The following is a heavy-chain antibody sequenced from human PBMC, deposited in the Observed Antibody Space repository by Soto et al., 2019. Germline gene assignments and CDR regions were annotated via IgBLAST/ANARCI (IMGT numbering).Heavy chain of an antibody. CDR2: IYYSGST. CDR3: ARPLFGRGNWFDP. D-gene: IGHD3-10*01. Sequence: SETLSLTCTVSGGSISSDYWSWIRRPPGKGLEWIGYIYYSGSTNYNPSLKSRVTISVDTSKNQFSLKLSSVTAADTAVYYCARPLFGRGNWFDPWGQGTLVTVSS. V-gene: IGHV4-59*01. CDR1: GGSISSDY. J-gene: IGHJ5*02.